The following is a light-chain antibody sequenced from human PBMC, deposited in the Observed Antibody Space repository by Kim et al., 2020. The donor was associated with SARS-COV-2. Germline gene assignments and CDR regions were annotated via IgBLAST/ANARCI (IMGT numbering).Light chain of an antibody. V-gene: IGKV4-1*01. CDR1: QSVLYSSKNKKY. CDR2: WAS. CDR3: QQYYSTPRT. J-gene: IGKJ4*01. Sequence: DIVMTQSPDSLAVSLGERATINYKSSQSVLYSSKNKKYLAWYQQKPGQPPKLLIYWASTRVSGVPDRFSGSESGTDFTLSISSLQAEDVAVYYCQQYYSTPRTFGGGTKVDIK.